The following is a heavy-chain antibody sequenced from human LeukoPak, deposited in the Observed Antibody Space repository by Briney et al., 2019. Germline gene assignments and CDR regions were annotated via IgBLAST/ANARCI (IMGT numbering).Heavy chain of an antibody. CDR3: ARHLWLSGNDY. CDR1: GFTFSSYE. Sequence: QPGGSLRLSCAASGFTFSSYEMNWVRQAPGKGLEWVSYISSSGSTKYHADSVKGRFTISRDNAKNSLYLQMNNLRAEDTAVYYCARHLWLSGNDYWGQGTLVTVSS. D-gene: IGHD5-18*01. J-gene: IGHJ4*02. CDR2: ISSSGSTK. V-gene: IGHV3-48*03.